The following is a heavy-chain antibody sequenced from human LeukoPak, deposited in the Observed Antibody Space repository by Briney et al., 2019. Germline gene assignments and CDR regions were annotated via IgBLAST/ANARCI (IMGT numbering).Heavy chain of an antibody. V-gene: IGHV3-7*03. D-gene: IGHD3-16*02. Sequence: DSVKGRFTISRDNAKNSLYLQMNSLRAEDTAVYYCAKGKRELSLRVFDYWGQGTLVTVSS. CDR3: AKGKRELSLRVFDY. J-gene: IGHJ4*02.